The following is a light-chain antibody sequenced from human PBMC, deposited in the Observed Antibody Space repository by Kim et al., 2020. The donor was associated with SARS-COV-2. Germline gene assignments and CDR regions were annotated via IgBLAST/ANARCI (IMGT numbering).Light chain of an antibody. Sequence: DTQMTQSQSSLSASVGDRVIITCRASQSISSYLNWYQQKPGKAPTLLIYAASSLQIGVPSRFSGSGSGTDFTLTISSLQPEDFATYYCQQSYSTPPLSFGGGTKVYIK. V-gene: IGKV1-39*01. J-gene: IGKJ4*01. CDR2: AAS. CDR3: QQSYSTPPLS. CDR1: QSISSY.